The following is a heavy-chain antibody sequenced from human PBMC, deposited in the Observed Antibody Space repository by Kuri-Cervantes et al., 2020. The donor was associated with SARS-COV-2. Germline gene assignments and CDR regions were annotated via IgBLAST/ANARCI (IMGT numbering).Heavy chain of an antibody. J-gene: IGHJ2*01. CDR3: ARGRKGATVTTSPDL. D-gene: IGHD4-17*01. V-gene: IGHV4-59*01. Sequence: SETLSLTCTVSGGSISSYYWSWIRQPPGKGLEWIGYIYYSGSTNYNPSPKSRVAISVETSKNQFSLKLSSVTAADTAVYYCARGRKGATVTTSPDLWGRGTLVTVSS. CDR1: GGSISSYY. CDR2: IYYSGST.